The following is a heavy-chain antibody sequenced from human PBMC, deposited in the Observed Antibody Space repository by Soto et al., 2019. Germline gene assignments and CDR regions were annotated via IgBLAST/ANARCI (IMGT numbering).Heavy chain of an antibody. CDR2: ISGSGGST. D-gene: IGHD3-10*01. V-gene: IGHV3-23*01. Sequence: EVQLLESGGGLVQPGGSLRLSCAASGFTFSSYAMSWVRQAPGKGLEWVSAISGSGGSTYYADSVKARFTISRDNSTNTLYLQMNSLRAEDTAVYYCAKDVLLWFGELGDAFDIWGQGTMFTVSS. CDR3: AKDVLLWFGELGDAFDI. CDR1: GFTFSSYA. J-gene: IGHJ3*02.